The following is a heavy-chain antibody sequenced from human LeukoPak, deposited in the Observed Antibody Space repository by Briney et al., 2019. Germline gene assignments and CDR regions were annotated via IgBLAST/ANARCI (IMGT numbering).Heavy chain of an antibody. CDR2: ISGSGGST. D-gene: IGHD1-1*01. V-gene: IGHV3-23*01. CDR1: GFTFSSYA. J-gene: IGHJ6*02. Sequence: GGSLRLSCAASGFTFSSYAMSWVRQAPGKGLEWVSAISGSGGSTYYADSVKGRFTISRDNSKNTLYPQMNSLRAEDTAVYYCAREGYNWNGDPYYYGMDVWGQGTTVTVSS. CDR3: AREGYNWNGDPYYYGMDV.